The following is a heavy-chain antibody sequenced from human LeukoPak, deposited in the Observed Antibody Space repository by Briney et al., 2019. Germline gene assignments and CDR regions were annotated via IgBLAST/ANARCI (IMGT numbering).Heavy chain of an antibody. V-gene: IGHV4-34*08. CDR2: INHSGST. CDR3: ATIAKAAAGTSNFDY. D-gene: IGHD6-13*01. Sequence: GSLRLSCAASRFTFNTYAVNWVRQPPGKGLEWIGEINHSGSTNYNPSLKSRVTISVDTSKNQFSLKLSSVTAADTAVYYCATIAKAAAGTSNFDYWGQGTLVTVSS. CDR1: RFTFNTYA. J-gene: IGHJ4*02.